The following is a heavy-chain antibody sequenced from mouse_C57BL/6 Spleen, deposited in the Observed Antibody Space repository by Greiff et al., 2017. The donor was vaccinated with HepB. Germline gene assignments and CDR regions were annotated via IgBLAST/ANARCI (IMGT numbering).Heavy chain of an antibody. CDR3: AREDYDRAMDY. V-gene: IGHV1-64*01. CDR2: IHPNSGST. J-gene: IGHJ4*01. Sequence: QVQLQQPGAELVKPGASVKLSCKASGYTFTSYWMHWVKQRPGQGLEWIGMIHPNSGSTNYNEKFKSKATLTVDKSSSTAYMQLSSLTSEDSAVYYCAREDYDRAMDYWGQGTSVTVSS. D-gene: IGHD2-4*01. CDR1: GYTFTSYW.